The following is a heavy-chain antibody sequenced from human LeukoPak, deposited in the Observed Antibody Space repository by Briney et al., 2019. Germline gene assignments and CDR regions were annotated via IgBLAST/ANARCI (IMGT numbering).Heavy chain of an antibody. CDR1: GGSISSYY. V-gene: IGHV4-4*07. CDR2: IYTSGST. J-gene: IGHJ4*02. D-gene: IGHD3-22*01. Sequence: PSETLSLTCTVSGGSISSYYWSWIRQPAGKGLEWIGRIYTSGSTNYNPSLKSRVTMSVDTSKNQFSLKLSSVTAADTAVYYCASPASYYYDSSGSDYFDYWGQGTLVTVSS. CDR3: ASPASYYYDSSGSDYFDY.